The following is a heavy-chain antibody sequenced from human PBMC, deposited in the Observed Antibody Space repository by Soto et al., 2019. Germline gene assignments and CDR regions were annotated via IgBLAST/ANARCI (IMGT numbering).Heavy chain of an antibody. CDR1: GFTFSSYS. J-gene: IGHJ6*03. Sequence: GGSLRLSCAASGFTFSSYSVNWVRQAPGKGLEWVSYITSGSSTVYYADSVKGRFTISRDNAKNSLYLQMNSLRAEDTAVYYCARGRYCSSTSCFRDYMDVWGKGTTVTVSS. D-gene: IGHD2-2*01. V-gene: IGHV3-48*01. CDR2: ITSGSSTV. CDR3: ARGRYCSSTSCFRDYMDV.